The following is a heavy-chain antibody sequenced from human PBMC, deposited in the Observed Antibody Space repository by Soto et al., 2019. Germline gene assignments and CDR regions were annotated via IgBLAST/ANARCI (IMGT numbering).Heavy chain of an antibody. CDR2: ISYDGSNK. J-gene: IGHJ4*02. CDR3: AKARKIAAAGPYFDY. CDR1: GFTFSSYV. Sequence: GGSLRLSCAASGFTFSSYVMHWVRQAPGKGLEWVAVISYDGSNKYYADSVKGRFTISRDNSKNTLYLQMNSLRAEDTAVYYCAKARKIAAAGPYFDYWGQGTLVTVSS. D-gene: IGHD6-13*01. V-gene: IGHV3-30*18.